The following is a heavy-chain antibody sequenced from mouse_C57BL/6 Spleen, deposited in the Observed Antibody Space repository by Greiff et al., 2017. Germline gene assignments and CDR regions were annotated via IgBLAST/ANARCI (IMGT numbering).Heavy chain of an antibody. Sequence: VKLQESGAELARPGASVKLSCKASGYTFTSYGISWVKQRTGQGLEWIGEIYTRSGNTYYNEKFKGKATLTADKSASTAYIELRSLTSEDSAVYFCARWVIYYGAIDYWGQGTSVTVSS. V-gene: IGHV1-81*01. CDR1: GYTFTSYG. J-gene: IGHJ4*01. D-gene: IGHD1-1*01. CDR3: ARWVIYYGAIDY. CDR2: IYTRSGNT.